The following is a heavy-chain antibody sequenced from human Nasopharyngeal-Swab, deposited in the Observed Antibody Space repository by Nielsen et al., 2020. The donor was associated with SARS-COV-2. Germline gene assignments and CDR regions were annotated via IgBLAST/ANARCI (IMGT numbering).Heavy chain of an antibody. CDR3: ARDHDDYVWGSYRYDAFDI. Sequence: GESLKISCAASGFTFSSYAMHWVRQAPGKGLEWVAVISYDGSNNYYADSVKGRFTISRDNSKNTLYLQMNSLRAEDTAVYYCARDHDDYVWGSYRYDAFDIWGQGTMVTVSS. CDR1: GFTFSSYA. J-gene: IGHJ3*02. V-gene: IGHV3-30*04. D-gene: IGHD3-16*02. CDR2: ISYDGSNN.